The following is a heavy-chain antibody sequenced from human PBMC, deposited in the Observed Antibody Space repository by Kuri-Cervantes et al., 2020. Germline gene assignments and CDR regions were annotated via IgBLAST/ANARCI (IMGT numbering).Heavy chain of an antibody. CDR2: INRGGST. J-gene: IGHJ4*02. D-gene: IGHD2-21*02. V-gene: IGHV4-4*09. CDR1: GGSISSYY. Sequence: GSLRLSCTVSGGSISSYYWSWIRQPPGKGLEWIGEINRGGSTNYNPSLKSRVTISVDTSKNQFSLKLSSVTAADTAVYYCARGHIVVVTAIPYYFDYWGQGTLVTVSS. CDR3: ARGHIVVVTAIPYYFDY.